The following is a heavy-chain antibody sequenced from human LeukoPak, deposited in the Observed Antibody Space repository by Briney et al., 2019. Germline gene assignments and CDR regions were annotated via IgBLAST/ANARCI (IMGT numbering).Heavy chain of an antibody. V-gene: IGHV6-1*01. CDR3: ARLVGASWFDS. CDR2: TYYRSKWYN. Sequence: SQTLSLTCAISGDSVSSNSATWTWLRQSPSRGLEWLGRTYYRSKWYNDYAVSMKSRITINPDTSKNQFSLQLNSVTPEDTAVYYCARLVGASWFDSWGQGTLVTVSS. J-gene: IGHJ5*01. CDR1: GDSVSSNSAT. D-gene: IGHD1-26*01.